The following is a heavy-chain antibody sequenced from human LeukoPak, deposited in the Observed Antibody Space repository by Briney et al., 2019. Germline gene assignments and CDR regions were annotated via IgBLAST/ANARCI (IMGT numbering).Heavy chain of an antibody. V-gene: IGHV6-1*01. CDR3: ARLVGASWFDS. CDR2: TYYRSKWYN. Sequence: SQTLSLTCAISGDSVSSNSATWTWLRQSPSRGLEWLGRTYYRSKWYNDYAVSMKSRITINPDTSKNQFSLQLNSVTPEDTAVYYCARLVGASWFDSWGQGTLVTVSS. J-gene: IGHJ5*01. CDR1: GDSVSSNSAT. D-gene: IGHD1-26*01.